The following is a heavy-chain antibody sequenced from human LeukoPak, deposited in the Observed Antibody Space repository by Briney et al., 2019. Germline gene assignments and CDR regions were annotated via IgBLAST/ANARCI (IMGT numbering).Heavy chain of an antibody. J-gene: IGHJ5*02. D-gene: IGHD6-13*01. CDR1: GGSISSSSYY. CDR2: IYYSGST. CDR3: ARECAQIAAADTYVNWFDP. V-gene: IGHV4-39*07. Sequence: SETLSLTCTVSGGSISSSSYYWGWIRQPPGKGLEWIGSIYYSGSTYYNPSLKSRVTISVDTSKSQFSLKLSSVTAADTAVYYCARECAQIAAADTYVNWFDPWGQGTLVTVSS.